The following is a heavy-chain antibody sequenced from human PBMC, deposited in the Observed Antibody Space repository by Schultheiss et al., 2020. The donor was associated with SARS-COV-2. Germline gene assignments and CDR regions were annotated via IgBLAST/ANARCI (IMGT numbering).Heavy chain of an antibody. Sequence: SQTLSLTCTVSGGSISSSSYYWGWIRQPPGKGLEWIGSIYYSGSTYYNPSLKSRVTISVDTSKNQFSLKLSSVTAADTAVYYCARYITEEYYDYVWGSYRPAVRGVDYWGQGTLVTVSS. CDR1: GGSISSSSYY. V-gene: IGHV4-39*07. J-gene: IGHJ4*02. CDR2: IYYSGST. D-gene: IGHD3-16*02. CDR3: ARYITEEYYDYVWGSYRPAVRGVDY.